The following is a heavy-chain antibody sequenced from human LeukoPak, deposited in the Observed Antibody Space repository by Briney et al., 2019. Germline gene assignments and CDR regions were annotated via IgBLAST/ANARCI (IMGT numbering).Heavy chain of an antibody. CDR2: IYHSGST. Sequence: SETLSLTCTVSGYSISSGYYWGWLRQPPGRGLEWIGTIYHSGSTYYNPSLKSRVTISVDTSENQFSLKLSSVTAADTAVYFCARAYSSSWYFNWFDPWGQGTQVTVSS. J-gene: IGHJ5*02. D-gene: IGHD6-13*01. CDR1: GYSISSGYY. CDR3: ARAYSSSWYFNWFDP. V-gene: IGHV4-38-2*02.